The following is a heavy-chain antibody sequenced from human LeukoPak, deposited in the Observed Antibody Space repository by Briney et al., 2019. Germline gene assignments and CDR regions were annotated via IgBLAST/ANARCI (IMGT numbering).Heavy chain of an antibody. J-gene: IGHJ1*01. V-gene: IGHV1-69*13. CDR3: AKEIAVYSSSWYFQH. CDR1: GGTFSSYA. Sequence: SVKVSCKASGGTFSSYAISWVRQAPGQGLEWMGGIIPIFGTANYAQKFQGRVTITADESTSTAYMELSSLRSEDTAVYYCAKEIAVYSSSWYFQHWGQGTLVTVSS. D-gene: IGHD6-13*01. CDR2: IIPIFGTA.